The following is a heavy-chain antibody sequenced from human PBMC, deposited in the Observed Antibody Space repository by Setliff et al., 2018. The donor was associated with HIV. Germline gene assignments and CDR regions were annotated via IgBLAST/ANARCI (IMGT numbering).Heavy chain of an antibody. J-gene: IGHJ4*02. CDR1: GYNFSSNG. CDR2: ISSYNGNT. CDR3: ARVSRSGWFFDW. D-gene: IGHD6-19*01. Sequence: ASVKVSCKASGYNFSSNGISWVRQAPGQGLEWMGWISSYNGNTKYAQKVQDRVTMTKDTSTSTAYMELRSLRSDDTAVYCCARVSRSGWFFDWWGQGSLVTVSS. V-gene: IGHV1-18*01.